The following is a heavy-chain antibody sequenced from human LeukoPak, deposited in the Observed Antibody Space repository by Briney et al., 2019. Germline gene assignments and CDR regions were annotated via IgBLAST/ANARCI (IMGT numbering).Heavy chain of an antibody. V-gene: IGHV3-30*04. D-gene: IGHD4-17*01. CDR3: ARDSQDYGPTFDY. CDR2: ISYDGSNK. CDR1: GFTFSSYA. Sequence: GGSLRLSCAASGFTFSSYAMHWVRQAPGKGLEWVAVISYDGSNKYYADSVKGRFTISRDNSKNTLYLQMNSLRAEDTAVYYCARDSQDYGPTFDYWGQGTLVTVSS. J-gene: IGHJ4*02.